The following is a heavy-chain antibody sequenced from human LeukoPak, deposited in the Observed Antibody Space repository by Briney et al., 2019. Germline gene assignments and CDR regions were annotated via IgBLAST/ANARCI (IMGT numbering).Heavy chain of an antibody. D-gene: IGHD1-26*01. CDR3: ATAPSEWELLRFDY. Sequence: SETLSLTCTVPGGSISSYYWSWIRQPPGKGLEWIGYIYYSGSTNYNPSLKSRVTISVDTSKNQFSLKLSSVTAADTAVYYCATAPSEWELLRFDYWGQGTLVTVSS. CDR2: IYYSGST. V-gene: IGHV4-59*01. J-gene: IGHJ4*02. CDR1: GGSISSYY.